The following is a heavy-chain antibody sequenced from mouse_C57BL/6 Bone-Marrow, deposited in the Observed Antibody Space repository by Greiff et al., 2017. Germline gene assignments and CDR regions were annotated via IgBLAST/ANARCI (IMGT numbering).Heavy chain of an antibody. CDR3: ARVNYYGNYWFAY. J-gene: IGHJ3*01. CDR1: GYTFTDYN. Sequence: EVQLQQSGPELVKPGASVKIPCKASGYTFTDYNMDWVKQSHGKSLEWIGDINPNNGGTIYNQKFKGKATLTVDTSSSTAYMELRSLTSEDTAVYYCARVNYYGNYWFAYWGQGTLVTVSA. V-gene: IGHV1-18*01. CDR2: INPNNGGT. D-gene: IGHD2-1*01.